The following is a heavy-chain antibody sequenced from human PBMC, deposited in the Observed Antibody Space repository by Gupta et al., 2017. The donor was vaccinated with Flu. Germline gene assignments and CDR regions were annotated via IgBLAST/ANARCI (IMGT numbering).Heavy chain of an antibody. D-gene: IGHD6-19*01. CDR2: IKQDGSEK. CDR1: GFTFSSYW. V-gene: IGHV3-7*04. CDR3: ARDTAYSSGWHKVRGGYYYGMDV. Sequence: EVQLVESGGGLVQPGGSLRLSCAASGFTFSSYWMSWVRQAPGKGLEWVANIKQDGSEKYYVDSVKGRFTISRDNAKNSLYLQMNSLRAEDTAVYYCARDTAYSSGWHKVRGGYYYGMDVWGQGTTVTVSS. J-gene: IGHJ6*02.